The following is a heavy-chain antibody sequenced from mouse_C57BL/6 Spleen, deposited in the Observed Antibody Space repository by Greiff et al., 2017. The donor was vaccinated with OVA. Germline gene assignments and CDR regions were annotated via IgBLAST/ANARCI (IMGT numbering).Heavy chain of an antibody. CDR2: ISSGGDYI. CDR1: GFTFSSYA. J-gene: IGHJ3*01. CDR3: TREWDDYDGREGFAY. Sequence: EVQRVESGEGLVKPGGSLKLSCAASGFTFSSYAMSWVRQTPEKRLEWVAYISSGGDYIYYADTVKGRFTISRDNARNTLYLQMSSLKSEDTAMYYCTREWDDYDGREGFAYWGQGTLVTVSA. D-gene: IGHD2-4*01. V-gene: IGHV5-9-1*02.